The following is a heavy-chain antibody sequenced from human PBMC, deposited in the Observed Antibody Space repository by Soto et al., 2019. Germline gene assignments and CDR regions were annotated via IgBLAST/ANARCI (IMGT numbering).Heavy chain of an antibody. D-gene: IGHD3-10*01. CDR2: TYYRSKWYN. J-gene: IGHJ5*02. Sequence: SQTLSLTSAIPGDGVSSTIAAWNWLRQSPSIGLEWLGRTYYRSKWYNDYAVSVKSRININPDTSKNQFSLQLNSVTPEATAVYYCARGRVPAAGRSYYGSGSYSDWFDPWGQGTLVTV. CDR3: ARGRVPAAGRSYYGSGSYSDWFDP. CDR1: GDGVSSTIAA. V-gene: IGHV6-1*01.